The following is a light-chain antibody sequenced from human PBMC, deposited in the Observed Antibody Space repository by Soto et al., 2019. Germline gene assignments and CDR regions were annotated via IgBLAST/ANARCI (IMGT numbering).Light chain of an antibody. V-gene: IGKV1-5*01. CDR3: QEYNSYSGT. J-gene: IGKJ1*01. CDR2: DAS. CDR1: ETITTS. Sequence: DIQMTQSPSTLSASVGDGVTITCRASETITTSLAWYQQQPGTAPKVLIYDASTLESGVPSRFSGSGSGTEFTLTISSLQPDDFATYYCQEYNSYSGTFGQGTKVEVK.